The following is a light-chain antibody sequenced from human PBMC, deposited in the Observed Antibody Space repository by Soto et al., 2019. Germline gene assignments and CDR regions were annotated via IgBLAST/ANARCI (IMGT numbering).Light chain of an antibody. CDR3: QQANSFPIT. CDR1: QDILSW. J-gene: IGKJ3*01. CDR2: ASS. V-gene: IGKV1-12*01. Sequence: DIQMTQSPSSVSASVGDRVTITCRASQDILSWLVWYQQKPGEAPRLLIYASSNLQSGVPSRFSGSGSGTEFTRPISSLQPEDFATYYCQQANSFPITFGPGTRLDIK.